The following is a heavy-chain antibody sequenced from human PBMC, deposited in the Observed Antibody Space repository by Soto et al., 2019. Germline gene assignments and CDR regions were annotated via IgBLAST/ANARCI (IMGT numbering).Heavy chain of an antibody. J-gene: IGHJ6*02. CDR3: ARQAVTTSYYYYGMDV. D-gene: IGHD4-17*01. CDR2: IDPSDSYT. CDR1: GYSFPSYC. Sequence: RGESLTTSCKDSGYSFPSYCISWVRQIPGQGLEWMGRIDPSDSYTNYSPSFQGHVTISADKSISTAYLQWSSLKASDTAMYYCARQAVTTSYYYYGMDVWGQGTTVTVSS. V-gene: IGHV5-10-1*01.